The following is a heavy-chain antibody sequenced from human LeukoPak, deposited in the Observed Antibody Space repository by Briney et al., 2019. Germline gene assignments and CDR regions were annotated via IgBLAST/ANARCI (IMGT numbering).Heavy chain of an antibody. J-gene: IGHJ4*02. CDR2: INWNGGSR. Sequence: GGSLRLSCAASGFTFDDYGMSWVRQAPGKGLEWVSGINWNGGSRGYADSVKGRFTISRDNAKNSLYLEMNSLSPDDTAVYYCARGVEPLAANTLAYWGQGTLVTVSS. D-gene: IGHD1-14*01. V-gene: IGHV3-20*04. CDR3: ARGVEPLAANTLAY. CDR1: GFTFDDYG.